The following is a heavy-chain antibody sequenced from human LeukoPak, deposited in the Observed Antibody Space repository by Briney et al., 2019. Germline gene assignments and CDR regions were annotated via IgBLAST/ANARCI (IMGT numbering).Heavy chain of an antibody. CDR2: IYTSGST. CDR3: ARRFNCDSTSCRGSRAFDI. D-gene: IGHD2-2*01. J-gene: IGHJ3*02. Sequence: SETLSLTCAVYGGSFSGYYWSWIWQPPGKGLEFIGYIYTSGSTNYNPSLKSRVAVSVDTSKNQLSLKLSSVTAADTAVYYCARRFNCDSTSCRGSRAFDIWGQGTMVTVSS. V-gene: IGHV4-4*09. CDR1: GGSFSGYY.